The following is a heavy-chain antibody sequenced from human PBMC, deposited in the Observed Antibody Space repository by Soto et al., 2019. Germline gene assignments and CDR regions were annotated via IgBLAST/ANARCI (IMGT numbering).Heavy chain of an antibody. CDR2: IYWDDDK. CDR1: GFSLSTSGVG. V-gene: IGHV2-5*02. J-gene: IGHJ4*02. D-gene: IGHD6-13*01. CDR3: AHRSIAASGSWDVGSFDY. Sequence: QITLKESGPTLVRPTQTLTLTCTFSGFSLSTSGVGLGWIRQPPGKALEYLALIYWDDDKRYSPSLRSRLTISKDTSKNQVVLTLTSMDPVDTATYYCAHRSIAASGSWDVGSFDYWGQGTLVTVSS.